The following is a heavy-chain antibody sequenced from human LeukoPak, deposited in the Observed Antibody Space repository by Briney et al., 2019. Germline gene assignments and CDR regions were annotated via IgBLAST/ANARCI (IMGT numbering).Heavy chain of an antibody. CDR1: GFTFSSYW. D-gene: IGHD2-21*02. CDR3: ARSVVTVGGTRWFDP. J-gene: IGHJ5*02. CDR2: INQDGSDK. V-gene: IGHV3-7*01. Sequence: GGSLRLSCAASGFTFSSYWMDWVRQAPGKGLEWVANINQDGSDKYYVDSVKGRFTISRDNAKNSLYLQMNSLRAEDTAVYYCARSVVTVGGTRWFDPWGQGTLVTVSS.